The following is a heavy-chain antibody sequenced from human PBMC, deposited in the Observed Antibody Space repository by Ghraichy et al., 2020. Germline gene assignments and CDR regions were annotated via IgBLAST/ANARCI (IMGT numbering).Heavy chain of an antibody. CDR1: GFSFSTYA. CDR2: ISGSGGST. CDR3: AKVRLAGVYFPYDAFDL. Sequence: GGSLTLSCAASGFSFSTYAMSWVRQAPGKGLEWVSAISGSGGSTYYADSVKGRVTISRDNSKNTMYLQMNSLRAEDTAVYYCAKVRLAGVYFPYDAFDLWGQGTMVTVSS. J-gene: IGHJ3*01. D-gene: IGHD3-16*01. V-gene: IGHV3-23*01.